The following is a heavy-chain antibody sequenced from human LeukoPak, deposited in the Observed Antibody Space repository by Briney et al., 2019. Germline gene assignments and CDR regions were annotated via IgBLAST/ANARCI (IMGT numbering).Heavy chain of an antibody. J-gene: IGHJ4*02. V-gene: IGHV3-7*01. D-gene: IGHD7-27*01. CDR2: IKEDGTQK. CDR3: AKTGERDY. CDR1: GFTFNKSW. Sequence: GGSLRLSCAASGFTFNKSWMSWVRQAPGKGPEWVANIKEDGTQKYYVDSVRGRFTISRDNAENSLYLQMYSLRDEDTAVYYCAKTGERDYWGRGTLVTVSS.